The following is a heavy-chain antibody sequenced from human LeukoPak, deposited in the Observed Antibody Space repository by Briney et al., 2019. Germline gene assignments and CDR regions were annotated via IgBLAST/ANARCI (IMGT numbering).Heavy chain of an antibody. CDR2: IYYSGST. CDR3: AARSSGYQDALDI. V-gene: IGHV4-59*01. J-gene: IGHJ3*02. Sequence: PSETPSLTCTVSGGSMSSYYWSWIRQPPGKGLAWIGYIYYSGSTYYNPSLKSRVTISVDTSKNQFSLKLSSVTAADTVVYYCAARSSGYQDALDIWGQGTMVTVSS. CDR1: GGSMSSYY. D-gene: IGHD3-22*01.